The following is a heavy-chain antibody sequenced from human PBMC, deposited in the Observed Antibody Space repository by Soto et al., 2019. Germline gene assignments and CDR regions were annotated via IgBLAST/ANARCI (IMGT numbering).Heavy chain of an antibody. CDR3: VKLTDA. Sequence: GGYLRLSRSDSGFPFSPYDVHWVRQAPGKGLEFVAGISPTGVSTYYADSVKGRSTISRDNSKNTLYLQMRSLRPDDTAVYYCVKLTDAWGQGTLVTVSS. J-gene: IGHJ5*02. V-gene: IGHV3-64D*06. D-gene: IGHD3-9*01. CDR1: GFPFSPYD. CDR2: ISPTGVST.